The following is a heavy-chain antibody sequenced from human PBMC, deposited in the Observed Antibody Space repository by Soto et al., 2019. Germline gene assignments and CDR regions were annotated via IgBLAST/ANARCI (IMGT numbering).Heavy chain of an antibody. Sequence: EVQLLESGGGLVQPGGSLRLSCAASGFTFSSYAMSWVRQAPGKGLEWVSAISGSGGGTYYADSVKGRFNISRDTSKNTLYLQMNSLRAEDTAVDYCAKRPPYSGQTYFDYWVQGTLVTVSS. CDR3: AKRPPYSGQTYFDY. CDR2: ISGSGGGT. V-gene: IGHV3-23*01. J-gene: IGHJ4*02. D-gene: IGHD1-26*01. CDR1: GFTFSSYA.